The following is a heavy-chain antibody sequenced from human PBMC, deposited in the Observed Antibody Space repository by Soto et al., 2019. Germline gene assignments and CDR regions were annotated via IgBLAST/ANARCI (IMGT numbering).Heavy chain of an antibody. CDR1: GGSISGYY. CDR3: ARTSPVAGGFDY. D-gene: IGHD6-19*01. J-gene: IGHJ4*02. Sequence: QVQLQESGPALVKPSETLSLTCTVSGGSISGYYWSWIRQPPGKGLEWIGYIYYSTNYNPSLKSRVTLSLDTSKNQLSLKLTSVTTADTAVYYCARTSPVAGGFDYWGQGTLVTVSS. CDR2: IYYST. V-gene: IGHV4-59*01.